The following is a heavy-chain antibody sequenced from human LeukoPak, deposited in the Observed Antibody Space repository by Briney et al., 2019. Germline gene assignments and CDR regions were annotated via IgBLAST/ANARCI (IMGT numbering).Heavy chain of an antibody. V-gene: IGHV3-23*01. J-gene: IGHJ4*02. CDR3: AKANTDIVVVPAAWSDY. D-gene: IGHD2-2*01. CDR2: ISGSGGST. Sequence: PGGSLRLSCAASGFTFSSYAMSWVRQAPGKGLEWVSAISGSGGSTYYADSVKGRFTISRDNFKNTLYLQMNSLRAEDTAVYYCAKANTDIVVVPAAWSDYWGQGTLVTVSS. CDR1: GFTFSSYA.